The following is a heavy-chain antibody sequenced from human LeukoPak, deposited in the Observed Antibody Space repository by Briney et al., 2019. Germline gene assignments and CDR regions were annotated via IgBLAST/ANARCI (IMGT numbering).Heavy chain of an antibody. CDR3: ARPASYYYDSSGYYHVGAFDI. J-gene: IGHJ3*02. D-gene: IGHD3-22*01. CDR1: GFTFSSYS. CDR2: ISSSSSYI. V-gene: IGHV3-21*01. Sequence: PGGSLRLSCAASGFTFSSYSMNWVRQAPGKGLEWVSSISSSSSYIYYADSVKGRFTISRDNAKNSLYLQMNSLRAEDTAVYYCARPASYYYDSSGYYHVGAFDIWGQGTMVTVSS.